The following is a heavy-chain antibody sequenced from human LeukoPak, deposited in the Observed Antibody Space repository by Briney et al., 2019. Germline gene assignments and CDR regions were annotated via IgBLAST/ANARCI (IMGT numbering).Heavy chain of an antibody. Sequence: SETLSLTCTVSGGSFSSYRWSWIRQPPGKGLEYFGYIYHSGRTNYNPSLKSRVAISVDTSKNQFSLKLRSVTAADTAVYYCARLPYSSAWTSYWYFDLWGRGTLVTVSS. V-gene: IGHV4-59*01. CDR2: IYHSGRT. J-gene: IGHJ2*01. CDR1: GGSFSSYR. D-gene: IGHD6-25*01. CDR3: ARLPYSSAWTSYWYFDL.